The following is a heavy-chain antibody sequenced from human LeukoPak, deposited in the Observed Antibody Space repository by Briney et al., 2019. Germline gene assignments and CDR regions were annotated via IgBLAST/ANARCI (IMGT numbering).Heavy chain of an antibody. V-gene: IGHV1-46*01. Sequence: ASVKVSCKASGYPFTNYHIHWVRQAPGQGLEWMGIIKPSGGITNYAENFRGRVTMTRDTSTSTVYMELTSLRSEDTAMYFCAREQGYYDSSGYYYFQYWGQGTLVTVSS. CDR3: AREQGYYDSSGYYYFQY. J-gene: IGHJ4*02. CDR1: GYPFTNYH. D-gene: IGHD3-22*01. CDR2: IKPSGGIT.